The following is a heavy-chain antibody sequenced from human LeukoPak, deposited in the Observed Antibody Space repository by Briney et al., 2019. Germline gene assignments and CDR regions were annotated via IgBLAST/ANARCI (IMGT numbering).Heavy chain of an antibody. J-gene: IGHJ4*02. D-gene: IGHD3-10*01. CDR3: ARDADDYYGSGSYYS. V-gene: IGHV1-2*02. CDR1: GYTFTDSY. CDR2: INPNSGGT. Sequence: ASVKVSCKASGYTFTDSYMHWVRQAPGQGLEWMGWINPNSGGTNYAQKFQGRVTMTRDTSITTAYMDLSRLRSDDTAVYYCARDADDYYGSGSYYSWGQGTLVTVSS.